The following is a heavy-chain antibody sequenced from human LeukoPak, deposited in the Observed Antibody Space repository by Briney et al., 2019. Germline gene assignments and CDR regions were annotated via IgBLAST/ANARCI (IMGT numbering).Heavy chain of an antibody. J-gene: IGHJ4*02. CDR2: IHPEGNEK. V-gene: IGHV3-7*01. CDR1: GFTFSNFW. D-gene: IGHD2-2*01. Sequence: AGGSLRLSCAVSGFTFSNFWMSWVRQAPGRGLEWVANIHPEGNEKYHVESVKGRFTISRDNTKNLLYLQMNSLRAEDTAVYYCARLYCSSSSCYGEIDYWGQGTLVTVSS. CDR3: ARLYCSSSSCYGEIDY.